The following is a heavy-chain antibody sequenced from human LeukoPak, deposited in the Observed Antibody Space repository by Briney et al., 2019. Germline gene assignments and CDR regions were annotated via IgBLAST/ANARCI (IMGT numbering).Heavy chain of an antibody. Sequence: ASVKVSCKASGYTFTNYAMHWVRQAPGQRLEWMGWIDVGNGNTKYSQKFQGRVTMTRDTSTSTVYMELSSLTSEDTAVFYCAREHGREYSGSGTYTLKSSSDGMDVWGQGTTVTVSS. J-gene: IGHJ6*02. CDR2: IDVGNGNT. D-gene: IGHD3-16*01. CDR3: AREHGREYSGSGTYTLKSSSDGMDV. V-gene: IGHV1-3*01. CDR1: GYTFTNYA.